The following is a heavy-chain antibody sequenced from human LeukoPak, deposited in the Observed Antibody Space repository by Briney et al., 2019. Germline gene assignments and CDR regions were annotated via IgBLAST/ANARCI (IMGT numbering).Heavy chain of an antibody. CDR3: ARDSSNYYFDY. CDR2: IKQDGTEK. Sequence: GGSLRLSCAASGFTFSSYWMSWVRQAPGEGLEWVANIKQDGTEKYYMDSVKGRFSISRDNAKNSLYLQMNALSAEDTAVYYCARDSSNYYFDYWGQGTLVTVSS. J-gene: IGHJ4*02. D-gene: IGHD4-11*01. V-gene: IGHV3-7*01. CDR1: GFTFSSYW.